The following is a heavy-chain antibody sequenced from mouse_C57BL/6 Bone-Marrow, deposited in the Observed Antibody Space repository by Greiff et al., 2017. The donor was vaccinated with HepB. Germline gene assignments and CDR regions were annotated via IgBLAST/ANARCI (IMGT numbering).Heavy chain of an antibody. CDR1: GYTFTSYW. CDR2: IDPNSGGT. V-gene: IGHV1-72*01. D-gene: IGHD2-3*01. J-gene: IGHJ3*01. CDR3: ARSGDGYYLAWFAD. Sequence: QVHVKQPGAELVKPGASVKLSCKASGYTFTSYWMHWVKQRPGRGLEWIGRIDPNSGGTKYNEKFKSKATLTVDKPSSTAYMQLSSLTSEDSAVYYCARSGDGYYLAWFADWGQGTLVTVSA.